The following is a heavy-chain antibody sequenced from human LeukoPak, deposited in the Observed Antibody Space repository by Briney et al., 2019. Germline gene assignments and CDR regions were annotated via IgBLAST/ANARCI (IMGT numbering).Heavy chain of an antibody. D-gene: IGHD6-25*01. Sequence: GGSLRLSCAASGLLFSSYSMNWVRQVPGKGLEWVSYISSSSSTIYYADSVKGRFTISRDTVKNSLYLQMSSLRAEDTAVYYCARSGAFDSWGQGTKVTVSS. CDR2: ISSSSSTI. J-gene: IGHJ3*02. CDR3: ARSGAFDS. CDR1: GLLFSSYS. V-gene: IGHV3-48*01.